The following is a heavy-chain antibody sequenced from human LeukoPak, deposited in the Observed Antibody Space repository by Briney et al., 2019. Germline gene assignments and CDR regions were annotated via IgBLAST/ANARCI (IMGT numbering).Heavy chain of an antibody. CDR3: AKEGGSSWYSYYYYMDV. V-gene: IGHV3-23*01. CDR2: ISGSGGST. CDR1: GFTFSSYA. Sequence: GGSLRLSCAASGFTFSSYAMSWVRQAPGKGLEWVSAISGSGGSTYYADSVKGRFTISRDNSENTLYLQMNSLRAEDTAVYYCAKEGGSSWYSYYYYMDVWGKGTTVTVSS. J-gene: IGHJ6*03. D-gene: IGHD6-13*01.